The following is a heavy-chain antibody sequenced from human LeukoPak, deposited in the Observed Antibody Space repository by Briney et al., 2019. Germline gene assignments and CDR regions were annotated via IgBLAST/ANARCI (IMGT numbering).Heavy chain of an antibody. D-gene: IGHD6-13*01. V-gene: IGHV3-48*04. CDR3: ARDGAAAVLWYFDL. CDR2: ISSSSDTL. J-gene: IGHJ2*01. CDR1: GFSFSTYT. Sequence: GGSLRLSCAASGFSFSTYTMNWVRQAPGKGLEWVSYISSSSDTLLYADSVKGRFIISRDNAKNSLFLQMNSLRAEDTAVYYCARDGAAAVLWYFDLWGRGTLVTVSS.